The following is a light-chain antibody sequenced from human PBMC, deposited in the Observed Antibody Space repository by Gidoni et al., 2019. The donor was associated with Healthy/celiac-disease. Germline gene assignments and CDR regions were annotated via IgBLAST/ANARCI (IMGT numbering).Light chain of an antibody. Sequence: QMTQSPSSLSASVGDRVTITCRASQSISSYLNWYQQKPGKAPKLLIYAASSLQSGIQSRLXGSGXXTDXXXTIXXXQPXXFAXXXCQXXXSTXXTFXXXTKVEIK. CDR3: QXXXSTXXT. CDR2: AAS. CDR1: QSISSY. V-gene: IGKV1-39*01. J-gene: IGKJ1*01.